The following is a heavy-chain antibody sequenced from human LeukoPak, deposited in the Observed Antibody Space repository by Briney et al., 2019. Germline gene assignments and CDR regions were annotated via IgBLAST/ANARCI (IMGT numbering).Heavy chain of an antibody. Sequence: PSETLSLTCTVSGGSISSGGYYWSWIRQHPGKGLEWIGYIYYSGSTYYNPSLKSRVTISVDTSKNQFSLKLSSVTAADTAVYYCRCQGDNGYDYDYFDYWGQGTLVTVSS. CDR2: IYYSGST. CDR3: RCQGDNGYDYDYFDY. J-gene: IGHJ4*02. V-gene: IGHV4-31*03. D-gene: IGHD5-12*01. CDR1: GGSISSGGYY.